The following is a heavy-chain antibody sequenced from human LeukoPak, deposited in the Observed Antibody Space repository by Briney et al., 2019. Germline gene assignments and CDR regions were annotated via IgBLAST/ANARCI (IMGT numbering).Heavy chain of an antibody. CDR3: ARGPRTYYYGSGSRD. J-gene: IGHJ4*02. CDR2: INHSGST. D-gene: IGHD3-10*01. CDR1: GGALSGYY. V-gene: IGHV4-34*01. Sequence: SETLSLTCAVYGGALSGYYWSWIRQPPGKGLEWIGEINHSGSTNYNPSLKSRVTISVDTSKNQFSLKLSSVTAADTAVYYCARGPRTYYYGSGSRDWGQGTLVTVSS.